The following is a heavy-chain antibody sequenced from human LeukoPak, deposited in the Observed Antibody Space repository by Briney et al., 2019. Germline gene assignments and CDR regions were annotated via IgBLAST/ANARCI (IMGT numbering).Heavy chain of an antibody. CDR3: ARELGYPEDY. V-gene: IGHV3-30-3*01. Sequence: GRSLRLSCAASGFTFSSYAMHWVRQAPVKGLEWVAVISYDGSNKYYADSVKGRFTISRDNSKNTLYLQMNSLRAEDTAVYYCARELGYPEDYWGQGTLVTVSS. CDR1: GFTFSSYA. J-gene: IGHJ4*02. CDR2: ISYDGSNK. D-gene: IGHD6-13*01.